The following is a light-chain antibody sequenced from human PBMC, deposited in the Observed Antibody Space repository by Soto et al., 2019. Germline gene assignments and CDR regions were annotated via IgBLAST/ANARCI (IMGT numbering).Light chain of an antibody. V-gene: IGKV3-20*01. CDR2: GAS. Sequence: EIVLTQSPGTLSLSPGQRAALSCRASQSVHNNHLAWYQQRPGLAPRLLIFGASNRASGVPDRFSGSGSGTDFTLTISRLEPEDLAVYYCQQYGDSPYTFGQGTKLQIK. CDR3: QQYGDSPYT. J-gene: IGKJ2*01. CDR1: QSVHNNH.